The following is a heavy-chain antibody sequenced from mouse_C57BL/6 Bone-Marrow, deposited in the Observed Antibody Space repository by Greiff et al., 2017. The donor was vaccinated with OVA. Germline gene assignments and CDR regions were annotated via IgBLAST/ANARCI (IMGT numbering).Heavy chain of an antibody. D-gene: IGHD1-1*01. V-gene: IGHV2-9-1*01. CDR1: GYSLTSYS. J-gene: IGHJ2*01. CDR2: IWTGGGT. Sequence: QVQLKESGPGLVAPSQCLSISCTVSGYSLTSYSISWVRQPPGKGLEWLGVIWTGGGTNYNSALKSRLSISKDNSKSQVFLKMNSLQTADTARYYCARTDYYGSGVGYWGQGTTLTVSS. CDR3: ARTDYYGSGVGY.